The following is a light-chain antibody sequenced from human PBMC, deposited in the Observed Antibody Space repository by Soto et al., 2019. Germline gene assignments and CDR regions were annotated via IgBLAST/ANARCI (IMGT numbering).Light chain of an antibody. J-gene: IGKJ3*01. CDR3: QQRSNWAT. Sequence: EIVMTQSPATLSVSPGERATLSCRASHSVSSDLAWYQQKPGQAPRLLIYGASTRAIGIPARFSGSGSGTEFTLTISSLEPEDFAVYYCQQRSNWATFGPGTKVDIK. V-gene: IGKV3-15*01. CDR2: GAS. CDR1: HSVSSD.